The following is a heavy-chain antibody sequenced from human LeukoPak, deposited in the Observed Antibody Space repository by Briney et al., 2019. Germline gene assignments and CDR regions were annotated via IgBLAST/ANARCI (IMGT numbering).Heavy chain of an antibody. J-gene: IGHJ4*02. D-gene: IGHD1-26*01. CDR3: ARESATEYYFDY. CDR1: GFTFSSYS. CDR2: ISSSSSYI. V-gene: IGHV3-21*01. Sequence: GGSLRLSCAASGFTFSSYSMNWVRQAPGKGLEWVSSISSSSSYIYYADSVKGRFTSRDNAKNSLYLQMNSLRAEDTAVYYCARESATEYYFDYWGQGTLVTVSS.